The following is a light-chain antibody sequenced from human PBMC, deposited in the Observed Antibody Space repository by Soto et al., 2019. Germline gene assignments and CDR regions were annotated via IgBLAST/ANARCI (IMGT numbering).Light chain of an antibody. V-gene: IGLV1-44*01. CDR1: SYNIRNST. CDR2: TTI. Sequence: QSKLYQPHSEYRKLRQRDTLSSSGSSYNIRNSTEHWSQQLPGPAPKLLISTTILRPSGVPVRFSGSKSGTSASLAISGLQSEDEADYYCAAWDDSLNGHVFGNGTKVTVL. CDR3: AAWDDSLNGHV. J-gene: IGLJ1*01.